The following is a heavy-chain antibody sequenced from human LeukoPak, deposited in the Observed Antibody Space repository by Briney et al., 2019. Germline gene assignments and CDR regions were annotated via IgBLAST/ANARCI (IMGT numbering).Heavy chain of an antibody. CDR2: IYYSGST. D-gene: IGHD6-13*01. J-gene: IGHJ4*02. CDR3: ARVGGYSSSWYLTFDY. V-gene: IGHV4-39*07. Sequence: ASETLSLTCTVSGGSISSSSYYWGWIRQPPGKGLEWIGSIYYSGSTYYNPSLKSRVTISVDTSKNQFSLKLSSVTAADTAVYYCARVGGYSSSWYLTFDYWGQGTLVTVSS. CDR1: GGSISSSSYY.